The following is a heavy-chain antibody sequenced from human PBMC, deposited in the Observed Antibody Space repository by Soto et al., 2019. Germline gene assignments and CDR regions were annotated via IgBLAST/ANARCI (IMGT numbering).Heavy chain of an antibody. D-gene: IGHD3-16*01. V-gene: IGHV3-9*01. Sequence: EMQLVESGGGLVQPGMSLRLSCAASGFTFDDYAMYWVRQVPGKGLEWVSGISWNSGRIGYADSVKGRFTISRDNAKNSLYLQMNSLRTEDTALYYCTKARLWGGDGYNSYYYTAVDVWGQGTTVTVSS. J-gene: IGHJ6*02. CDR3: TKARLWGGDGYNSYYYTAVDV. CDR1: GFTFDDYA. CDR2: ISWNSGRI.